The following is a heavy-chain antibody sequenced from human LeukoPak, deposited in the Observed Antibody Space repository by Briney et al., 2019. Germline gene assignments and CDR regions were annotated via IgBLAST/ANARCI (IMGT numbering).Heavy chain of an antibody. V-gene: IGHV3-74*01. J-gene: IGHJ6*04. Sequence: GGSLRLSCAASGFTFSSYWMHWARQAPGKGLVWVSRINSDGSSTSYADSVKGRFTISRDNAKNTLYLQMNSLRAEDTAVYYCARDRETDILTGFYYYYGMDVWGKGTTVTVSS. D-gene: IGHD3-9*01. CDR1: GFTFSSYW. CDR2: INSDGSST. CDR3: ARDRETDILTGFYYYYGMDV.